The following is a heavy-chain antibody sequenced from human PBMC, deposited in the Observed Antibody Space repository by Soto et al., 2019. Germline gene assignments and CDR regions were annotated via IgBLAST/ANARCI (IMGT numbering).Heavy chain of an antibody. J-gene: IGHJ6*02. V-gene: IGHV1-46*01. Sequence: ASVKVSCKASGYTFTSYDINWVRQAPGQGLEWMGIINPSGGSTSYAQKFQGRVTITADESTSTAYMELSSLRSEDTAVYYCASVETQRYYYGMDVWGQGTTVTV. D-gene: IGHD2-15*01. CDR2: INPSGGST. CDR1: GYTFTSYD. CDR3: ASVETQRYYYGMDV.